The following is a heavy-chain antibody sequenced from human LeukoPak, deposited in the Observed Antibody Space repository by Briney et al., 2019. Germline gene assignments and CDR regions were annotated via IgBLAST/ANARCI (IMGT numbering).Heavy chain of an antibody. CDR1: GFTFSSYA. V-gene: IGHV3-30*01. J-gene: IGHJ4*02. Sequence: PGRSLRLSCAASGFTFSSYATHWVRQAPGKGLEWVAVISYDGSNKYYADSVKGRFTISRDNSKNTLYLQMNSLRAEDTAVYYCARDWSPGGRGLDHFDYWGQGTLVTVSS. D-gene: IGHD3/OR15-3a*01. CDR3: ARDWSPGGRGLDHFDY. CDR2: ISYDGSNK.